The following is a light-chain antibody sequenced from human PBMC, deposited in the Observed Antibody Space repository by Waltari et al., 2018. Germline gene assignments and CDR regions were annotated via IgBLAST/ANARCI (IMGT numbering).Light chain of an antibody. CDR3: QQYYSTIFT. CDR2: WAS. J-gene: IGKJ3*01. Sequence: DIVVTHSPDSLAVSLGERATIHCKSSPSVLYRSNNKNYLAWYQQKPGQPPKLLIYWASTRESGVPDRFSGSGSGTDFTLTISSLQAEDVAVYYCQQYYSTIFTFGPGTKVDIK. CDR1: PSVLYRSNNKNY. V-gene: IGKV4-1*01.